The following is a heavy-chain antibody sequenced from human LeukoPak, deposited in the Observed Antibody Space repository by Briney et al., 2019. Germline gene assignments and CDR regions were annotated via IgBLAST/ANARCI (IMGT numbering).Heavy chain of an antibody. CDR2: IYYNGDT. J-gene: IGHJ4*02. CDR3: ARVLRAASWRSYDY. V-gene: IGHV4-61*01. CDR1: GGPVSSGSYY. D-gene: IGHD5-18*01. Sequence: SETLSLTCTVSGGPVSSGSYYWSWIRQPLGKGLEWIGYIYYNGDTNYNPSLKSRVIISIDTSSNQFSLRLNSMTAADTAVYYCARVLRAASWRSYDYWGQGSLVTVSS.